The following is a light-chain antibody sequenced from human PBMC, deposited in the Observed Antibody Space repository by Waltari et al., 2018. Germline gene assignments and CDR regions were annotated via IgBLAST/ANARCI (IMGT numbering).Light chain of an antibody. J-gene: IGKJ1*01. CDR1: QSIVNW. Sequence: DIEMTQSPSTRSASVGDRVTLPCRASQSIVNWLAWYQQKPGKAPNLVIYKASSLEGGVPSRFSGSGSGTEFTLTISSLQPDYFANYYCQQYNSYPGTFGQGTKVEIK. CDR2: KAS. CDR3: QQYNSYPGT. V-gene: IGKV1-5*03.